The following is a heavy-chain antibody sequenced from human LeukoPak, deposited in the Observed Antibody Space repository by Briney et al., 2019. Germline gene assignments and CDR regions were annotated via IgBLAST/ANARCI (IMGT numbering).Heavy chain of an antibody. D-gene: IGHD5-12*01. V-gene: IGHV3-23*01. J-gene: IGHJ4*02. CDR2: INSGGSA. CDR3: AQRGGSGYYGAFDY. CDR1: GFSFSSFT. Sequence: GGSLRLSCAASGFSFSSFTMTWVRQAPGKGLEYVSGINSGGSAYYADSVKGRFTISRDNFKNTLYLQMNSLRADDTAVYSCAQRGGSGYYGAFDYWGRGTLVTVSS.